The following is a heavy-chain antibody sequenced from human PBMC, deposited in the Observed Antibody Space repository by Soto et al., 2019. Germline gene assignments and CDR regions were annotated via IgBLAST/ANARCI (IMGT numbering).Heavy chain of an antibody. J-gene: IGHJ6*03. CDR3: ARVPPVYCSSTSCYGYYYYYMDV. D-gene: IGHD2-2*01. CDR1: GGSFSGYY. CDR2: INHSGST. V-gene: IGHV4-34*01. Sequence: QVQLQQWGAGLFKPSETLSLTCAVYGGSFSGYYWSWIRQPPGKGLEWIGEINHSGSTNYNQSFKSGVTISGDTAKNQFSLKLSSVTAADTAVYYCARVPPVYCSSTSCYGYYYYYMDVWGKGTTVTVSS.